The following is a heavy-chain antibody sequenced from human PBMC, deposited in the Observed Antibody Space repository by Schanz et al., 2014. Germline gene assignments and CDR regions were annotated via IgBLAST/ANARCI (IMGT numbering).Heavy chain of an antibody. V-gene: IGHV3-48*04. J-gene: IGHJ6*02. D-gene: IGHD3-9*01. Sequence: VQLVESGGGVVQPGRSLRLSCAVSGFTFSSYGMHWVRQAPGKGLEWLAFISTSGSTIYYAESVKGRFTISRDNAKNSMYLQMNSLRAEDTAVYYCARPNYHVMTCYYRAAGFDVWGRGTTVSVSS. CDR1: GFTFSSYG. CDR3: ARPNYHVMTCYYRAAGFDV. CDR2: ISTSGSTI.